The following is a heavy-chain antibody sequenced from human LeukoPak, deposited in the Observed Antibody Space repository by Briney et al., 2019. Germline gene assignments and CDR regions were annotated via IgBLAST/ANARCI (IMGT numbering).Heavy chain of an antibody. Sequence: SETLPLTRTVSGDSIRSYYWSWMRQPPGKGLEYIGDFYYSGSTNYNPSLKSRVTISVDTSKRQVFLRLSSVTAADTAFYFCARRRNDSFDIWGQGTMVTVSS. CDR1: GDSIRSYY. V-gene: IGHV4-59*01. CDR2: FYYSGST. CDR3: ARRRNDSFDI. D-gene: IGHD3-3*01. J-gene: IGHJ3*02.